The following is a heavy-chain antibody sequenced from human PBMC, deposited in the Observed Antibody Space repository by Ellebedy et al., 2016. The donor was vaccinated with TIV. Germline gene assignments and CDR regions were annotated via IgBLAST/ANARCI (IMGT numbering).Heavy chain of an antibody. D-gene: IGHD1-26*01. CDR3: ARVIVGATGYGMDV. CDR1: GFTFSSYA. Sequence: PGGSLRLSCAASGFTFSSYAMSWVRQAPGKGLVWVSHINSDGSSTRYADSVKGRFTISRDNTKNTLYLQMNSLRAEDTAVYYCARVIVGATGYGMDVWGQGTTVTVSS. J-gene: IGHJ6*02. V-gene: IGHV3-74*01. CDR2: INSDGSST.